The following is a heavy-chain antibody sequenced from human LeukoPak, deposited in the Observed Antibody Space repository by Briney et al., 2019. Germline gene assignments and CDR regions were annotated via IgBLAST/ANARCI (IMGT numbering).Heavy chain of an antibody. D-gene: IGHD2-8*01. J-gene: IGHJ4*02. V-gene: IGHV3-64*01. Sequence: TGGSLRLSCAASGFTFSTYAMHWVRQALGKGLEYVSSITSNGDNTYYANSVKGRFTISRDNSKDTLYLQMGSLRPEDMAVYYCARDRAGVGDYWGQGTLVTVSS. CDR1: GFTFSTYA. CDR2: ITSNGDNT. CDR3: ARDRAGVGDY.